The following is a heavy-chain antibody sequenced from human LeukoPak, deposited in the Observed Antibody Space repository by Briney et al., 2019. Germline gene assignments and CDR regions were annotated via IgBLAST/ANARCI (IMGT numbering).Heavy chain of an antibody. J-gene: IGHJ5*02. CDR2: ISGSGGST. Sequence: GGSLRLSCAASGFTFRSYGMSWVRQAPGKGLEWVSAISGSGGSTYYADSVKGRFTISRDNSKNTLYLQMNSLRAEDTAVYYCAKEGYCSGGSCYRRSDWFDPWGQGTLVTVSS. V-gene: IGHV3-23*01. D-gene: IGHD2-15*01. CDR3: AKEGYCSGGSCYRRSDWFDP. CDR1: GFTFRSYG.